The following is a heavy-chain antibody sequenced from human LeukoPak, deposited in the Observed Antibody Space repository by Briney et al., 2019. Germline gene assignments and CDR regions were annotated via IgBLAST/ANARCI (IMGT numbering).Heavy chain of an antibody. CDR3: ARVNDFWSGYVDY. V-gene: IGHV3-53*01. D-gene: IGHD3-3*01. CDR2: IYSGGST. Sequence: GGSLRLSCAASGFTVSSNYMSWVRQAPGKGLEWVPVIYSGGSTYYADSVKGRFTISRDNSKNTLYLQMNSLRAEDTAVYYCARVNDFWSGYVDYWGQGTLVTVSS. CDR1: GFTVSSNY. J-gene: IGHJ4*02.